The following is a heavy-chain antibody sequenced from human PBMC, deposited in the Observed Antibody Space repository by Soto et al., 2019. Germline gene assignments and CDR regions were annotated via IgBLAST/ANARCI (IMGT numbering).Heavy chain of an antibody. CDR1: GGSISSSSYY. V-gene: IGHV4-61*02. Sequence: PSETLSLTCTVSGGSISSSSYYWGWIRQPAGKGLEWIGRIYTSGSTNYNPSLKSRVTMSVDTSKNQFSLKLSSVTAADTAVYYCARGAHVGGYYYDYWGQGTLVTVSS. CDR3: ARGAHVGGYYYDY. J-gene: IGHJ4*02. D-gene: IGHD3-3*01. CDR2: IYTSGST.